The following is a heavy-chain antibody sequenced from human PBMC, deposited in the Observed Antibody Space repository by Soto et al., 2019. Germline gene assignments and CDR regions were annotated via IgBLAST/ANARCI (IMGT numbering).Heavy chain of an antibody. Sequence: PGGSLRLSCAASGFTFSSYGMHWVLQAPCKGLEWVAVISYDGSNKYYADSVKGRFTISRDNSKNTLYLQMNSLRAEDTAVYYCAKDRTYSSGIDYWGQGTLVTVSS. CDR3: AKDRTYSSGIDY. J-gene: IGHJ4*02. V-gene: IGHV3-30*18. CDR1: GFTFSSYG. CDR2: ISYDGSNK. D-gene: IGHD6-19*01.